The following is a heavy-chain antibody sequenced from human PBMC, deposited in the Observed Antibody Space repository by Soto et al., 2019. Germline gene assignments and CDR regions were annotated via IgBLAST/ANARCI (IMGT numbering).Heavy chain of an antibody. CDR3: ARVRDDHDNDSDAFDI. D-gene: IGHD1-1*01. V-gene: IGHV4-59*01. Sequence: QVQLQESGPGLVKPSETLSLTYTVSGGSISSYYWSWIGQPPGKGLEWIWYIYYSGSTNYNPSLNSRVTLSVDTSKHQFYLMLRSVSAAYTAVCYCARVRDDHDNDSDAFDIWREGTKVTVSS. CDR1: GGSISSYY. J-gene: IGHJ3*02. CDR2: IYYSGST.